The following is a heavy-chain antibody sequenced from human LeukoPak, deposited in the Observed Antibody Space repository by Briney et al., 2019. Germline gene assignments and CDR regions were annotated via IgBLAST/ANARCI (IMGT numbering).Heavy chain of an antibody. CDR2: IYYSGNT. V-gene: IGHV4-39*02. D-gene: IGHD5-12*01. J-gene: IGHJ5*02. Sequence: SETLSLTCTVSGDSISSSSSYWGWIRQPPGKGLEWIGSIYYSGNTYYNTSLKSRVTISVDTSKNQFSLKLNSVTPEDTAVYYCAREERGYSGYVGGNWFDPWGQGTLVTVSS. CDR1: GDSISSSSSY. CDR3: AREERGYSGYVGGNWFDP.